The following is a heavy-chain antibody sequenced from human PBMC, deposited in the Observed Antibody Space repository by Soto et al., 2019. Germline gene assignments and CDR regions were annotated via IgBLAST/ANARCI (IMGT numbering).Heavy chain of an antibody. D-gene: IGHD5-12*01. V-gene: IGHV4-30-4*01. CDR3: AREKGYISGPKNFDS. J-gene: IGHJ4*02. CDR2: IYDSGSS. CDR1: GGSVSSGDYF. Sequence: SETLSLTCTVSGGSVSSGDYFWSWIRQPPGKGLEWSGYIYDSGSSYYNPSLKSRVTMSVDTSKNQFSLKLRSVTAADTAMYYCAREKGYISGPKNFDSWGQGTLVTVSS.